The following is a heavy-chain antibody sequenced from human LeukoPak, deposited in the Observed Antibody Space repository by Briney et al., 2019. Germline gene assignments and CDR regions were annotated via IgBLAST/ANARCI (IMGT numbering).Heavy chain of an antibody. V-gene: IGHV4-59*01. CDR2: IYYSGST. J-gene: IGHJ4*02. D-gene: IGHD5-12*01. CDR3: ARVDIVATMNFDY. Sequence: SETLSLTCTVSGGSISSYYWSWIRQPPGKGLEWIGYIYYSGSTNYNPSLKSRVTIPVDTSKNQFSLKLSSVTAADTAVYYCARVDIVATMNFDYWGQGTLVTVSS. CDR1: GGSISSYY.